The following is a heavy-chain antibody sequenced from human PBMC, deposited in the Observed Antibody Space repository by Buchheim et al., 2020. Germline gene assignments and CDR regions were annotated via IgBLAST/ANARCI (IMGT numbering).Heavy chain of an antibody. Sequence: QVQLQESGPGLVKPSQTLSLTCTVSGGSISSGDYYWSWIRQPPGKGLEWIGYIYYSGSTYYNPSIQSRVTISVDTSQNQFSLKLSSVTAADTAVYYCARGNTMGRGVIVVDYYYYGMDVWGQGTT. V-gene: IGHV4-30-4*01. CDR1: GGSISSGDYY. D-gene: IGHD3-10*01. CDR3: ARGNTMGRGVIVVDYYYYGMDV. J-gene: IGHJ6*02. CDR2: IYYSGST.